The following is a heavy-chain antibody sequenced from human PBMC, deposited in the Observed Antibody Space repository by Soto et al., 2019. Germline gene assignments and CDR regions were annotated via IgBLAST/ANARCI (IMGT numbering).Heavy chain of an antibody. CDR3: AREAIGPSPLDY. CDR2: IYYSGST. J-gene: IGHJ4*02. Sequence: PSETLSLTCTVSGGSISSGGYYWSWIRQHPGKGLEWIGYIYYSGSTYYNPSLQGRVTMTTDTSTSTAYMELRSLRSDDTAVYYCAREAIGPSPLDYWGQGTLVTVSS. D-gene: IGHD5-18*01. V-gene: IGHV4-31*03. CDR1: GGSISSGGYY.